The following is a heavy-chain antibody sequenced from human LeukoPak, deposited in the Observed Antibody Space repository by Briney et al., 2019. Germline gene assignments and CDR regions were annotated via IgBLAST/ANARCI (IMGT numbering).Heavy chain of an antibody. CDR3: ARAVYYDFWSGYPYYYYYMDV. Sequence: SETLSLTCAVYGGSFSGYYWSWIRQPPGKGLEWIGEINHSGSTNYNPSLKSRVTISVDTSKNQFSLKLSSVTAADTAVYYCARAVYYDFWSGYPYYYYYMDVWGKGTTVTVSS. J-gene: IGHJ6*03. CDR1: GGSFSGYY. V-gene: IGHV4-34*01. D-gene: IGHD3-3*01. CDR2: INHSGST.